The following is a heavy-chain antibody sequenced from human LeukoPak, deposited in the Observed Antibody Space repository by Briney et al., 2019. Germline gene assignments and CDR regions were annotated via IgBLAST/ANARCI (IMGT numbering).Heavy chain of an antibody. CDR3: ARATYYYDSSGPMCDY. CDR1: GYTFTGYY. Sequence: ASVKVSCKASGYTFTGYYMHWVRQAPGQGLEWMGWINPNSGGTNYAQKFQGRVTMTRDTSISTAYMELSRLRSDDTAVYYCARATYYYDSSGPMCDYWGQGTLVTVSS. CDR2: INPNSGGT. J-gene: IGHJ4*02. D-gene: IGHD3-22*01. V-gene: IGHV1-2*02.